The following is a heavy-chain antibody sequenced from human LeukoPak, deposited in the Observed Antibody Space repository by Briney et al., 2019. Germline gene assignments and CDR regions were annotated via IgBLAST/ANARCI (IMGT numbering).Heavy chain of an antibody. CDR3: ASSTLPADAFDI. J-gene: IGHJ3*02. D-gene: IGHD2/OR15-2a*01. CDR2: ISSSSSYI. V-gene: IGHV3-21*01. CDR1: GFTFSSYS. Sequence: GGSLRLSCAASGFTFSSYSMNWVRQAPGKGLEWVSSISSSSSYIYYADSVKGRFTISRDNAKNSLYLQMNSLRAEDTAVYYCASSTLPADAFDIWGQGTMVTVSS.